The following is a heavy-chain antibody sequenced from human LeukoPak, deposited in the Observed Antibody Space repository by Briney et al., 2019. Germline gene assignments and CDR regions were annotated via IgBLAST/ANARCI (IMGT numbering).Heavy chain of an antibody. Sequence: SETLSLTCTVSGGSISRYYWSWIRQPPGKGLEWIGYIYYSGSTNYNPSLKSRVTMSVDTSKNQFSLKLSSVTAADTAVYYWARGSGSYRPFDYWGQGTLVTVSS. CDR3: ARGSGSYRPFDY. J-gene: IGHJ4*02. D-gene: IGHD1-26*01. CDR2: IYYSGST. V-gene: IGHV4-59*12. CDR1: GGSISRYY.